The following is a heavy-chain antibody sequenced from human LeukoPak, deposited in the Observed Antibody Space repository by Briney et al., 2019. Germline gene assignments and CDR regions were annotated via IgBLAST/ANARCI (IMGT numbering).Heavy chain of an antibody. CDR1: GSTFSSYG. CDR3: ARDQVVADLGLDYYYYYMDV. CDR2: IRYDGSNK. D-gene: IGHD2-2*01. Sequence: GGSLRLSCAASGSTFSSYGMHWVRQAPGKGLEWVAFIRYDGSNKYYADSVKGRFTISRDNSKNTLYLQMNSLRAEDTAVYYCARDQVVADLGLDYYYYYMDVWGKGTTVTVSS. J-gene: IGHJ6*03. V-gene: IGHV3-30*02.